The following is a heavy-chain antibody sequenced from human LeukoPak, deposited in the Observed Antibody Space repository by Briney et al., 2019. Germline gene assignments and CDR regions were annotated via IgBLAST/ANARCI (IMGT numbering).Heavy chain of an antibody. CDR2: INPNSAGT. J-gene: IGHJ5*02. CDR1: GYTFTGYY. Sequence: GASVKVSCKASGYTFTGYYMHWVRQAPGQGLEWMGWINPNSAGTNYAQNFQGRVTITRDTSINTAYMELSRLKSDDTAIYYCARESGLRGGGFDPWGQGTLVTVSS. V-gene: IGHV1-2*02. CDR3: ARESGLRGGGFDP. D-gene: IGHD5-12*01.